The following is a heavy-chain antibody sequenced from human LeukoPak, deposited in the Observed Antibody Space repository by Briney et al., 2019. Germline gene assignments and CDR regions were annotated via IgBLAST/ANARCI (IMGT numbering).Heavy chain of an antibody. CDR2: IWYDGSNK. D-gene: IGHD3-22*01. Sequence: RGSLRLSCAASGFTFSSYGMHWVRQAPGKGLEWVAVIWYDGSNKYYADSVKGRFTISRDNSKNTLYLQMNSLRAEDTAVYYCTRSEVPYYYDSSGYYYGWGQGTPVTVSS. CDR1: GFTFSSYG. CDR3: TRSEVPYYYDSSGYYYG. J-gene: IGHJ4*02. V-gene: IGHV3-33*01.